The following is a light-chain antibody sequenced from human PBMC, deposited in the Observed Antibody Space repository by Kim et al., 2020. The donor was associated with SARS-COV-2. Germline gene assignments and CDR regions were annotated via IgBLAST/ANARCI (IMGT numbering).Light chain of an antibody. CDR1: QTLSSC. CDR3: QQYDYWRA. V-gene: IGKV3-15*01. J-gene: IGKJ5*01. Sequence: ALSAGDRATLSCRASQTLSSCLAWYQQKPGKAPRVLIYGASTRATGVPARFSGSGSGSEFTLTISNLQSEDFAIYYCQQYDYWRAFGQGTRLEIK. CDR2: GAS.